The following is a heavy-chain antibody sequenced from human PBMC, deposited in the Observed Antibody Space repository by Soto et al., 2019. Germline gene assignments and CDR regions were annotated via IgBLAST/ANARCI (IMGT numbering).Heavy chain of an antibody. CDR3: ARDRHYDILTGSPYWYFDL. CDR1: GFTFGSYG. Sequence: PGGSLRLSCAASGFTFGSYGMHWVRQAPGKGLEWVVLISYDGTKKYYADSVKGRFTISRDNSKNTLYLQMNSLRAEDTAVYYCARDRHYDILTGSPYWYFDLWGRGTLVTVSS. D-gene: IGHD3-9*01. CDR2: ISYDGTKK. V-gene: IGHV3-30*03. J-gene: IGHJ2*01.